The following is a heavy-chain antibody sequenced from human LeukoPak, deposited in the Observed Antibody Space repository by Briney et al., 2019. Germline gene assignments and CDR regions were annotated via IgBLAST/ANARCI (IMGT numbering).Heavy chain of an antibody. J-gene: IGHJ4*02. CDR3: ARVPALWFGESGEIDY. V-gene: IGHV4-30-4*08. CDR2: IYYSGST. CDR1: GGSILSTSFS. D-gene: IGHD3-10*01. Sequence: PSETLSLTCTVSGGSILSTSFSWGWIRQSPGKGLEWIGYIYYSGSTYYNPSLKSRVTISVDTSKNQFSLKLSSVTAADTAVYYCARVPALWFGESGEIDYWGQGTLVTVSS.